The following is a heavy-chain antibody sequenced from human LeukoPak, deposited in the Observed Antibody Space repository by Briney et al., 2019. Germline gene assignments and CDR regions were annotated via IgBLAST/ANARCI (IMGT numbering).Heavy chain of an antibody. Sequence: GRSLRLSCAASGFTFSSHWMHWVRQAPGKGLVWVSRINSDGSSTSYADSVKGRFTISRDNAKNTLYLQMNSLRAEDTAVYYCARVKLATQAAWFDPWGQGTLVTVSS. CDR1: GFTFSSHW. D-gene: IGHD6-13*01. CDR2: INSDGSST. V-gene: IGHV3-74*01. CDR3: ARVKLATQAAWFDP. J-gene: IGHJ5*02.